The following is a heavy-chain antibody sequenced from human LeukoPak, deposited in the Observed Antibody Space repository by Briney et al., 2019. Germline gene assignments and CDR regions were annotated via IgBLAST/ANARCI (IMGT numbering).Heavy chain of an antibody. CDR3: ARAQMVRYFVWLYPSAFDY. CDR1: GGSIRSGDYY. V-gene: IGHV4-30-4*01. CDR2: IYYSGST. J-gene: IGHJ4*02. D-gene: IGHD3-9*01. Sequence: PSETLSLTCTVSGGSIRSGDYYWSWIRQPPGKGLEWIGYIYYSGSTYYNPSLKSRVTISVDTSKNQFSLKLSSVTAADTAVYYCARAQMVRYFVWLYPSAFDYWGQGTLVTVSS.